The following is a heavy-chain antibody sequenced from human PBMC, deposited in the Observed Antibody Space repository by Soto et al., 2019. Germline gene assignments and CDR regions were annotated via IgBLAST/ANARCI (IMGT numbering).Heavy chain of an antibody. V-gene: IGHV3-48*01. Sequence: GGSLRLSCAASGFTFSSYSMNWVRQAPGKGLEWVSYISSSSSTIYYADSVKGRFTISRDNAKNSLYLQMNSLRAEDTAVYYCARDLSTPVDYWGQGTLVTAPQ. D-gene: IGHD2-2*01. CDR2: ISSSSSTI. CDR1: GFTFSSYS. J-gene: IGHJ4*02. CDR3: ARDLSTPVDY.